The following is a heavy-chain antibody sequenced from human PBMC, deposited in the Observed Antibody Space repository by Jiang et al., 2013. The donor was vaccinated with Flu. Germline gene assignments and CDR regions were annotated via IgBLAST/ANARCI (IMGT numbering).Heavy chain of an antibody. J-gene: IGHJ5*02. CDR1: GGSISSYY. D-gene: IGHD3-22*01. Sequence: LLKPSETLSLTCTVSGGSISSYYWSWIRQPPGKGLEWIGYIYYSGSTNYNPSLKSRVTISVDTSKNQFSLKLSSVTAADTAVYYCARVPITMIGRFDPWGQGTLVTVSS. CDR2: IYYSGST. CDR3: ARVPITMIGRFDP. V-gene: IGHV4-59*01.